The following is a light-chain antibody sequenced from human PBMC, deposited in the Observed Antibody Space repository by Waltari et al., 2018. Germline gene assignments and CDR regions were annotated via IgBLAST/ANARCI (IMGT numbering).Light chain of an antibody. V-gene: IGLV2-14*03. CDR2: DVS. Sequence: QSALTQPASVSGSPGQSITISCTGTSSDVGGYNYVFGYQQHPGKAPKLMIYDVSNRPSGGSNRFSGSKAGNTASLTISGLQAEDEADYYCSSYTSSSTRVFGGGTKLTVL. CDR3: SSYTSSSTRV. J-gene: IGLJ3*02. CDR1: SSDVGGYNY.